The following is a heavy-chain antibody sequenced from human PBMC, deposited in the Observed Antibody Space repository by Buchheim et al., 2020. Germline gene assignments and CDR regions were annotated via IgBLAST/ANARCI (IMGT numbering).Heavy chain of an antibody. CDR3: ARDLGENGYYYYGMDV. J-gene: IGHJ6*02. CDR2: FRSSSTI. Sequence: EVQLVESGGGLVQPGGSLRLSCAASGFTFSSYSMNWVRQAPGKGLEWVSYFRSSSTIYYADSVKGRFTISRDNAKNSLYLQMNSLRAEDTDVYYGARDLGENGYYYYGMDVWGQGTT. D-gene: IGHD3-10*01. V-gene: IGHV3-48*04. CDR1: GFTFSSYS.